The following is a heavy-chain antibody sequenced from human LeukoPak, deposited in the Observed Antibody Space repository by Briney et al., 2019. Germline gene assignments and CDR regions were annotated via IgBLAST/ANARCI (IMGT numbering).Heavy chain of an antibody. D-gene: IGHD3-22*01. J-gene: IGHJ3*02. CDR1: GFTVSSNY. Sequence: GGSLRLSCAASGFTVSSNYMNWVRQAPGKGLEWVSVIYSGGSTYYADSAKGRFTISRDNSKNTLYLQMNSLRAEDTAVYYCARRRYYYDSSGQTDAFDIWGQGTVVTVSS. CDR3: ARRRYYYDSSGQTDAFDI. CDR2: IYSGGST. V-gene: IGHV3-66*02.